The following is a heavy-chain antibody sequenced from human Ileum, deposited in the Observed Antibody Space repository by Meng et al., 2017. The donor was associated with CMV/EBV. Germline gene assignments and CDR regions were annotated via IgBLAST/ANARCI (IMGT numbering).Heavy chain of an antibody. J-gene: IGHJ4*03. Sequence: ASVKVSCKTSGYTFNNFGISWVRQAPGQGLQWLAWISTHNGDTYYAQNFQGRVTMTTDSSTNTAYMELRSLTSDETAIYFCAKDAGGRYSDSWGQGTLVTVSS. CDR3: AKDAGGRYSDS. CDR2: ISTHNGDT. CDR1: GYTFNNFG. V-gene: IGHV1-18*01. D-gene: IGHD1-1*01.